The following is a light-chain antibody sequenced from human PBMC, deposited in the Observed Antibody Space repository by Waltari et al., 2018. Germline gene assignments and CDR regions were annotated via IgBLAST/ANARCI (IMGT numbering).Light chain of an antibody. Sequence: EIMLTHSPGTLSLSPGERATLSCRASQSISRSLAWYQQKPGQAPRLLIYDASSRATGIPDRFSGSGSGTDFSLTISRLEPEDFAVYYCQKYGSLPATFGQGTKVEIK. CDR3: QKYGSLPAT. V-gene: IGKV3-20*01. CDR2: DAS. J-gene: IGKJ1*01. CDR1: QSISRS.